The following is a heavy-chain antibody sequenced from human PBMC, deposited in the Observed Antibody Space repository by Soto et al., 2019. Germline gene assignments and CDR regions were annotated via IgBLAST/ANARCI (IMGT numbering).Heavy chain of an antibody. J-gene: IGHJ6*02. CDR2: INHSGST. D-gene: IGHD2-2*03. Sequence: SETLSLTCAIYGGSVSGDYWTWIRQRPGTGLEWIGEINHSGSTNYNPSLKSRVTISVDTSKNQFSLKLTSVTAADTAVYYCARLNGYCVSTGGHGYYGMDVWGPGTTVS. CDR3: ARLNGYCVSTGGHGYYGMDV. CDR1: GGSVSGDY. V-gene: IGHV4-34*01.